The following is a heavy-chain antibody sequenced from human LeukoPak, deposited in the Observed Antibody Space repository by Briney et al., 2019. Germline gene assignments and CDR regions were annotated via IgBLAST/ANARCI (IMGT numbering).Heavy chain of an antibody. CDR3: ASDIAAAGPPHYYYMDV. CDR2: IYYSGST. D-gene: IGHD6-13*01. CDR1: GGSISSYY. Sequence: SETLSLTCTVSGGSISSYYWSWIRQPPGKGLEWIGYIYYSGSTNYNPSLKSRVTISVDTSKNQFSLKLSSVTAADTAVYYCASDIAAAGPPHYYYMDVWGKGTTVTVSS. J-gene: IGHJ6*03. V-gene: IGHV4-59*08.